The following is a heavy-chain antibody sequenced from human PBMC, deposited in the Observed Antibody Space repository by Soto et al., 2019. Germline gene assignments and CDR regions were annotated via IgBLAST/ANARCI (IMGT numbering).Heavy chain of an antibody. CDR3: ARLKKDYAVA. Sequence: QVQLVQSGAEVKKPGASVKGSCKASGYTFTSYDINWVRLATGQGLEWMGWMNPNIGNTAYAQKVQGRVTTTRNTSNSTAYMQPSSLSSGDTAVYYCARLKKDYAVAWGQGALVTVSS. J-gene: IGHJ5*02. D-gene: IGHD3-16*01. CDR1: GYTFTSYD. CDR2: MNPNIGNT. V-gene: IGHV1-8*01.